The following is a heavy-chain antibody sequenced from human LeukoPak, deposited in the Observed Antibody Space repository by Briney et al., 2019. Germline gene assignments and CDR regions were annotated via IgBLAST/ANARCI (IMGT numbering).Heavy chain of an antibody. CDR1: GYTFTSYG. CDR3: ARDQGGNWSFDY. V-gene: IGHV1-18*01. CDR2: INTYNGNT. D-gene: IGHD1-20*01. Sequence: ASVTVSCKASGYTFTSYGISWVRQAPGQGVEWMGWINTYNGNTNYALKLQGRVTMTTDTSTSTAYMELRSLRSDDTAVYYCARDQGGNWSFDYWGQGTLVTVSS. J-gene: IGHJ4*02.